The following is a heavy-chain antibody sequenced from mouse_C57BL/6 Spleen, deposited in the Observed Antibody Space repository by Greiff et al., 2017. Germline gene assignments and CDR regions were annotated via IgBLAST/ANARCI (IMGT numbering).Heavy chain of an antibody. CDR3: ARGSNYWYFDV. D-gene: IGHD1-1*01. V-gene: IGHV7-3*01. J-gene: IGHJ1*03. Sequence: EVKVVESGGGLVQPGGSLSLSCAASGFTFTDYYMSWVRQPPGKALEWLGFIRNKANGYTTEYSASVKGRFTISRDNSQSILYLQMNALRAEDSATYYCARGSNYWYFDVWGTGTTVTVSS. CDR1: GFTFTDYY. CDR2: IRNKANGYTT.